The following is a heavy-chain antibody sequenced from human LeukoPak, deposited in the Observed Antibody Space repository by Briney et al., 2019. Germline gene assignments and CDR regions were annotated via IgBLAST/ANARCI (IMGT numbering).Heavy chain of an antibody. V-gene: IGHV3-43D*03. CDR3: AKERWGYSNYYYYMGV. J-gene: IGHJ6*03. CDR1: GFTFDDYA. D-gene: IGHD4-11*01. Sequence: GGSLRLSCAASGFTFDDYAMHWVRQAPGKGLEWVSLISWDGGSTYYADSVKGRFTISRDNSKNSLYLQMNSLRAEDTALYYCAKERWGYSNYYYYMGVWGKGTTVTVSS. CDR2: ISWDGGST.